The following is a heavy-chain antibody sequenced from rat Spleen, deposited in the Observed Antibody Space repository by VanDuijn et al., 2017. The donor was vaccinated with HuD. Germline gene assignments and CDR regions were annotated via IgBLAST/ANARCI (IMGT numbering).Heavy chain of an antibody. D-gene: IGHD1-2*01. CDR3: ARLGGKYSSYNYLDN. V-gene: IGHV5-17*01. CDR1: GFTISDYA. J-gene: IGHJ2*01. Sequence: EVQLVESDGGLVQPGRSLRLSCAASGFTISDYAMAWVRQAPKKGLEWVATIVYDGSSIYYRDSVKGRFTVSRDDAKSTLYLQMDSLKSEDTATYYCARLGGKYSSYNYLDNWGQGDMVTVSS. CDR2: IVYDGSSI.